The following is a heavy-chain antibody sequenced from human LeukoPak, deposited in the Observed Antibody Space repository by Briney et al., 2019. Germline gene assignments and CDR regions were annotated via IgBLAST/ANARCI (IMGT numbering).Heavy chain of an antibody. J-gene: IGHJ6*04. D-gene: IGHD5-18*01. Sequence: GGSLRLSCAASGFTFSDYYMSWIRQAPGKGLEWVSYISSSSSYTNYADSVKGRFTISRDNAKNSLYLQMNSLRAEDTAVYYCARAWIQLWHPYYYYGMGVWGKGTTVTVSS. CDR2: ISSSSSYT. CDR3: ARAWIQLWHPYYYYGMGV. CDR1: GFTFSDYY. V-gene: IGHV3-11*06.